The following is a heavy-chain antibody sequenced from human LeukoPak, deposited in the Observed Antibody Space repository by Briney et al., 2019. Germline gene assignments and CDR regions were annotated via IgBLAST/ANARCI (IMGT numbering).Heavy chain of an antibody. CDR2: ISYDGSNK. D-gene: IGHD5-18*01. V-gene: IGHV3-30*18. Sequence: GGSLRLSCAASGFTFSSYGMHWVRQAPGKGLEWVAVISYDGSNKYYADSVKGRFTISRDNSKNTLYLQMNSLRAEDTAVYYCAKVTWRSSYEPFDYWGQGTLVTVSS. J-gene: IGHJ4*02. CDR1: GFTFSSYG. CDR3: AKVTWRSSYEPFDY.